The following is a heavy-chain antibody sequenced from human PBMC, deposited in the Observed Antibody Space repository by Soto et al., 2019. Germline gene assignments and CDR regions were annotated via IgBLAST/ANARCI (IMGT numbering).Heavy chain of an antibody. CDR2: VYHSGDT. Sequence: SETLSLTCTVSGVSVSTYYWAWIRQPPGKGLEWIGYVYHSGDTSYNPSLQSRVTISLDTSKNQFSLRLTSVTAADTAVYYCARWGGKDFWSGYFNWFDPWGQGTLVT. V-gene: IGHV4-59*02. CDR1: GVSVSTYY. D-gene: IGHD3-3*01. CDR3: ARWGGKDFWSGYFNWFDP. J-gene: IGHJ5*02.